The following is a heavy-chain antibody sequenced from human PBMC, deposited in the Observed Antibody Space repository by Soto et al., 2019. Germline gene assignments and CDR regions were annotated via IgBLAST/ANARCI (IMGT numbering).Heavy chain of an antibody. CDR2: ISGSGGST. D-gene: IGHD1-1*01. Sequence: GGSLRLSCAASGFTFSSYAMSWVRQAPGKGLEWVSAISGSGGSTYYADSVKGRFTISRDNSKNTLYLQMNSLRAEDTAVYYCAKYGSRRHHTTYYMDVWGKGTTVTVSS. CDR3: AKYGSRRHHTTYYMDV. J-gene: IGHJ6*03. CDR1: GFTFSSYA. V-gene: IGHV3-23*01.